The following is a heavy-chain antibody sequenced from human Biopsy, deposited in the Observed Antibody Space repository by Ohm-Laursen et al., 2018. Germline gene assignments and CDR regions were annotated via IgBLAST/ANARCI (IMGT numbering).Heavy chain of an antibody. D-gene: IGHD6-19*01. Sequence: GTLSLTCTVSGDSLSSGPDNWSWVRQPPGQGLEYIGFIYSGGNTNYNPSLESRVTMSVDMPKNQFSLKLSSVTAADTAIYYCARGMRSSGWPYFDSWGQGTLVTVSS. J-gene: IGHJ4*02. CDR1: GDSLSSGPDN. V-gene: IGHV4-61*01. CDR3: ARGMRSSGWPYFDS. CDR2: IYSGGNT.